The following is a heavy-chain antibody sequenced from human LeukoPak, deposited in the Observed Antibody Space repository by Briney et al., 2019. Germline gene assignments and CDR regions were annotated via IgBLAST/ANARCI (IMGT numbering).Heavy chain of an antibody. D-gene: IGHD2-21*02. J-gene: IGHJ3*02. Sequence: SETLSLTCAVYGGSFNGYYWNWIRQPPGKGLEWIGEINHSGSTNYNPSLKSRVTISVDTSKKQFSLKLSSVTAADTAVYYCASGYCGGACQLGGVDMWGQGTMVTVSS. CDR1: GGSFNGYY. CDR2: INHSGST. V-gene: IGHV4-34*01. CDR3: ASGYCGGACQLGGVDM.